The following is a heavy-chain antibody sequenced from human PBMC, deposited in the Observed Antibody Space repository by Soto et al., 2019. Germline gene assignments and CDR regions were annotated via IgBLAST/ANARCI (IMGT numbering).Heavy chain of an antibody. CDR2: ISSRGGST. V-gene: IGHV3-23*01. Sequence: GSLVLSCAASGCTFSNCAMSWVRQAPGKGLEWVSTISSRGGSTYYADSVKGRLTISRDNSKNTLFLQMNSLRAEDTAVYYCAKRFYREEDGYNFFDSWGQGTLVTVSS. D-gene: IGHD5-18*01. CDR1: GCTFSNCA. CDR3: AKRFYREEDGYNFFDS. J-gene: IGHJ4*02.